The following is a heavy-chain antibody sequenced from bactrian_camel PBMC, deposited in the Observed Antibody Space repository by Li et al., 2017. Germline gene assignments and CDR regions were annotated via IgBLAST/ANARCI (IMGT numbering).Heavy chain of an antibody. CDR3: GGGWHTIY. Sequence: VQLVESGGGLVQPGGSLRLSCAASGFTFSNYAMTWVRQVPGKELEWVSTINAGGGGTYYADPVKGRFAISRDNAKSRLYLQMDNLQSEDTGLYYCGGGWHTIYWSQWTQVTVS. D-gene: IGHD2*01. CDR2: INAGGGGT. V-gene: IGHV3S40*01. J-gene: IGHJ4*01. CDR1: GFTFSNYA.